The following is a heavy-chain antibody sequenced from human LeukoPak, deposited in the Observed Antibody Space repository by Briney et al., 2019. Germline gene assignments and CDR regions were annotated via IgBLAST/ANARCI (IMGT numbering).Heavy chain of an antibody. D-gene: IGHD6-19*01. J-gene: IGHJ4*02. CDR3: ARDLSSGWYTYYFDY. V-gene: IGHV4-39*07. CDR2: IYYSGST. CDR1: GGSISSSSYY. Sequence: SETLSLTCTVSGGSISSSSYYWGWIRQPPGKGLEWIGSIYYSGSTYYNPSLKSRVTISVDTSKNQFSLKLSSVTAADTAVYYCARDLSSGWYTYYFDYWGQGTLVTVSS.